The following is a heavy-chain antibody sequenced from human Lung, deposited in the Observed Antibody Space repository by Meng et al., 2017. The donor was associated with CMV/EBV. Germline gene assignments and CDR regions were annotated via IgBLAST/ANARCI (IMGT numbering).Heavy chain of an antibody. D-gene: IGHD3-22*01. Sequence: SETLSLXXTVSGGSISGYYWNWIRQHPGKGLEWIGYIYYSGSTYYNSYLKSRVTISVDTSTNQVSLKLSSVTAADTAVYYCARGLYDTSGIFDYWGQGTXVTVSS. V-gene: IGHV4-31*03. CDR2: IYYSGST. CDR1: GGSISGYY. CDR3: ARGLYDTSGIFDY. J-gene: IGHJ4*02.